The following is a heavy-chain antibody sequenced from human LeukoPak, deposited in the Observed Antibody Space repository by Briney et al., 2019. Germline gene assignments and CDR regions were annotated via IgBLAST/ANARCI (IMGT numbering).Heavy chain of an antibody. CDR1: GYTFTAFW. Sequence: GESLKISCRASGYTFTAFWIIWVCQMPGKGPEWMGRIDPRDSHTIYSPSFQGHVTISLDQSITTAYLQWSDLKASDTAIYYCARVFCTEATCDNWLDPWGQGTLVSVSS. V-gene: IGHV5-10-1*01. CDR2: IDPRDSHT. CDR3: ARVFCTEATCDNWLDP. D-gene: IGHD2-8*02. J-gene: IGHJ5*02.